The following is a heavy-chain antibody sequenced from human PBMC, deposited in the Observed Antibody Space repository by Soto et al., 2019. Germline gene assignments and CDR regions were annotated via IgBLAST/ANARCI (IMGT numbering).Heavy chain of an antibody. V-gene: IGHV3-30-3*01. CDR2: ISYDGSNK. CDR1: GFTFSSYA. Sequence: QVQLLESGGGVVQPGRSLRLSCAASGFTFSSYAMHWVRQAPGKGLEWVAVISYDGSNKYYADSVKGRFTSSRDNSKNTLYLQMNSLRAEDTAVYYCARDNGTAFDDWGQGNLVTVSS. CDR3: ARDNGTAFDD. D-gene: IGHD1-1*01. J-gene: IGHJ4*02.